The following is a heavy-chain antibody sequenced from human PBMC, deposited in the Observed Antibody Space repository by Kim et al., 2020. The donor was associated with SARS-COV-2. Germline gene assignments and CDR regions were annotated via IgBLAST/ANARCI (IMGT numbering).Heavy chain of an antibody. J-gene: IGHJ4*02. CDR2: MTSTSTYI. Sequence: GGSLRLSCAASGFIFSSYSMIWVRQAPGRGLEWVSSMTSTSTYIYYADSVKGRFTISRDNAKNSLYLQMNSLRAEDTAVYYCARGDGRLGFEYWGQATLVTVSS. CDR1: GFIFSSYS. CDR3: ARGDGRLGFEY. V-gene: IGHV3-21*01.